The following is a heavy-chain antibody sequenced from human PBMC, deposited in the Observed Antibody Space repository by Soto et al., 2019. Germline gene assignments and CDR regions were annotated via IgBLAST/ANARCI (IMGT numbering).Heavy chain of an antibody. V-gene: IGHV4-34*12. D-gene: IGHD2-2*01. Sequence: SETLSLTCAVYGGSFSGYYWSWIRQPPGKGLEWIGEIIHTGNTKYKPSLKSRVTISVDTSKNQFSLKLTSVTAADTALYYCARRYCTSTSCLAGFDPWGRGTLVTSPQ. J-gene: IGHJ5*02. CDR3: ARRYCTSTSCLAGFDP. CDR1: GGSFSGYY. CDR2: IIHTGNT.